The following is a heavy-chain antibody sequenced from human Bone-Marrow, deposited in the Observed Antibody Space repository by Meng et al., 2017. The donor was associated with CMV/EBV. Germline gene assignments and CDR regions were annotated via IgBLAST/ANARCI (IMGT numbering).Heavy chain of an antibody. CDR1: GFTLSSYW. CDR2: INREGSYT. D-gene: IGHD3-10*01. CDR3: ARDLRGPADY. V-gene: IGHV3-74*01. J-gene: IGHJ4*02. Sequence: GGSLRLSCEASGFTLSSYWMHWVRQVPGQGLMWVSRINREGSYTDYADSLKGRFTISRDNAKNTLYLQMNNLRAEDTAVYYCARDLRGPADYWGQGTLVTVSS.